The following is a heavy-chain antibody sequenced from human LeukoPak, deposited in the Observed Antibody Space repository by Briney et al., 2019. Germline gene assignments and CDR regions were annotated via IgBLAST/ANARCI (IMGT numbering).Heavy chain of an antibody. J-gene: IGHJ6*03. V-gene: IGHV4-4*07. Sequence: SETLSLTCTVSGGSISSYYWSWIRQPAGKGLEWIARICTSGSTTYNPYLKSRVTMIVDTSNNQFSLKLSSVTAADTAVYYSAREGPGPSRWYRPYYYYYYMDVWGKGTTVTVSS. CDR3: AREGPGPSRWYRPYYYYYYMDV. D-gene: IGHD6-13*01. CDR1: GGSISSYY. CDR2: ICTSGST.